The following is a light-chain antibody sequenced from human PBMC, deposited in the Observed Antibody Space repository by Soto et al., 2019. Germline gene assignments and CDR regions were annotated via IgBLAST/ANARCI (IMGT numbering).Light chain of an antibody. CDR1: SSDVGGHNS. J-gene: IGLJ2*01. CDR3: SSYTDSSTVI. V-gene: IGLV2-14*03. CDR2: DVN. Sequence: QPASVSGSPGQSITISCTGTSSDVGGHNSISWYQHHPGKAPKFMIYDVNNRPSGVSNRFSGSKSGSTASLTISGLQAEDEADYYCSSYTDSSTVIFGGGTKVTVL.